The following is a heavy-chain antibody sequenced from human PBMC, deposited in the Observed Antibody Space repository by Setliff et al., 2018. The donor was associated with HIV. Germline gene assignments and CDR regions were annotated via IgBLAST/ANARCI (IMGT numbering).Heavy chain of an antibody. D-gene: IGHD3-22*01. CDR3: ARGSDDRRDYHQRPADY. CDR1: GDSTSTYY. CDR2: IYTTQTT. V-gene: IGHV4-4*08. J-gene: IGHJ4*02. Sequence: PSETLSLTCTVSGDSTSTYYWNWIRQSPGKGLEWIGYIYTTQTTKYNPSLKSRVTISVDTSKNQFSLKLRSVTAADTAVYYCARGSDDRRDYHQRPADYWGQGTLVTVSS.